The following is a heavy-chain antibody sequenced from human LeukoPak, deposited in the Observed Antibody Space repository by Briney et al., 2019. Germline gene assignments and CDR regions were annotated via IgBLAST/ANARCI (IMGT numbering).Heavy chain of an antibody. CDR1: GGSISSYY. V-gene: IGHV4-59*08. CDR2: IYYSGGT. CDR3: ARCIAVASFDP. Sequence: PSETLSLTCTVSGGSISSYYWSWLRQPPGKGLEWIGYIYYSGGTNYNPSLKSRVTISVDTSKNQFSLKLSSVTAADTAVYYCARCIAVASFDPWGQGTLVSVSS. J-gene: IGHJ5*02. D-gene: IGHD6-13*01.